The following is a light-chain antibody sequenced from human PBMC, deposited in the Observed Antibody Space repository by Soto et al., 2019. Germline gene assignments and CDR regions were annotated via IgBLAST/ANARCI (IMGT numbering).Light chain of an antibody. CDR3: QQYNTLST. Sequence: DIQMTQSPSTLSASVGDRVTITCRASQSIDIWLAWYQQKPGKAPNLLIYKASTLETGVPSRFTGSGSGTEFTLTINSLQPDDFATYYCQQYNTLSTFGQGTKVEMK. J-gene: IGKJ1*01. CDR1: QSIDIW. V-gene: IGKV1-5*03. CDR2: KAS.